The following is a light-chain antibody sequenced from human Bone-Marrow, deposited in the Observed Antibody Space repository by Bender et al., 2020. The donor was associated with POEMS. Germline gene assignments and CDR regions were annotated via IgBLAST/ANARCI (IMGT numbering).Light chain of an antibody. CDR2: DVS. CDR1: VGDYEF. CDR3: RSYTSTSTYL. Sequence: QSALTQPASVSGSPGQSITISCIDVGDYEFVSCYQQHPGKAPNLMIFDVSNRPSGVSDRFSASKSGNTASLTISGLQAEDEADYYCRSYTSTSTYLFGSWTKVTVL. V-gene: IGLV2-14*03. J-gene: IGLJ1*01.